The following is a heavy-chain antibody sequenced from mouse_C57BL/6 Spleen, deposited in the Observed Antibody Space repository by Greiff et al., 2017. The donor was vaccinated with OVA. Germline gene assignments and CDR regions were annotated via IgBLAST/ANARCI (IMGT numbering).Heavy chain of an antibody. Sequence: EVNVVESGGGLVKPGGSLKLSCAASGFTFSDYGMHWVRQAPEKGLEWVAYISSGSSTIYYADTVKGRFTISRDNAKNTLFLQMTSLRSEDTAMYYCARDYYSNYNAMDYWGQGTSVTVSS. CDR3: ARDYYSNYNAMDY. D-gene: IGHD2-5*01. CDR2: ISSGSSTI. CDR1: GFTFSDYG. V-gene: IGHV5-17*01. J-gene: IGHJ4*01.